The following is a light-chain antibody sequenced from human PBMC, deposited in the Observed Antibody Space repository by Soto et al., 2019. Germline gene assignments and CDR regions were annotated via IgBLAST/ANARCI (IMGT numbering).Light chain of an antibody. CDR2: DDR. Sequence: SYELTQPPSVSVAPGQTASISCGGNNIGSRSVHWYQQKPGQAPVLVVYDDRDRPSGIPERFAGYNSGNTATLTISRVEAGDEAEYYCQVWDSTSDDYVFG. J-gene: IGLJ7*01. CDR1: NIGSRS. CDR3: QVWDSTSDDYV. V-gene: IGLV3-21*02.